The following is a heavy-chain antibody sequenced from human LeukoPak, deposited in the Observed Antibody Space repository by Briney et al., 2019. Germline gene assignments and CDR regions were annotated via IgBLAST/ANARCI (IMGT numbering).Heavy chain of an antibody. V-gene: IGHV4-59*11. CDR1: GGSIRSHY. CDR3: ARDRGDYDSSGYYGYFDY. D-gene: IGHD3-22*01. Sequence: SETLSLTCTVSGGSIRSHYWSWIRQPPGKGLEWIGYIYCSGSTNYNPSLKSRVTISVDTSKNQFSLKLSSVTAADTAVYYCARDRGDYDSSGYYGYFDYWGQGALATVSS. CDR2: IYCSGST. J-gene: IGHJ4*02.